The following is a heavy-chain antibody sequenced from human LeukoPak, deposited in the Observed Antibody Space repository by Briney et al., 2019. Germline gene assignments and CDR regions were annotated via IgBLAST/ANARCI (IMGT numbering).Heavy chain of an antibody. CDR1: GGSISSSNW. D-gene: IGHD2-15*01. J-gene: IGHJ5*02. V-gene: IGHV4-4*02. Sequence: SETLSLTCAVSGGSISSSNWWSWVRQPPGKGLEWIGEIYHSGSTNYNPSLKSRVTISVDKSKNQFSLKLSSVTAADTAVYYCARAVCSGGSCYDWLDPWGQGTLVTVSS. CDR3: ARAVCSGGSCYDWLDP. CDR2: IYHSGST.